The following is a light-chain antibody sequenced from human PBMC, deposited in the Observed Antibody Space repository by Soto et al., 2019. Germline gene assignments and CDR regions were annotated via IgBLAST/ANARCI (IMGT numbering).Light chain of an antibody. CDR3: QHLNNYPPFT. V-gene: IGKV1-9*01. Sequence: IQLTQSPSSLSSSVGDRVSITCRASQGIKTYLAWYQQKQGKAPTLLISGTFTFQSGVPSRFIGSGSGTDFIITISRRQPEDVATYYCQHLNNYPPFTFGPGTKVDI. CDR1: QGIKTY. CDR2: GTF. J-gene: IGKJ3*01.